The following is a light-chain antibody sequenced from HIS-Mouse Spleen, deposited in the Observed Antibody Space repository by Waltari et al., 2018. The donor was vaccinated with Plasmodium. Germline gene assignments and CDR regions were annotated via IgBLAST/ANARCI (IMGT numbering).Light chain of an antibody. CDR2: KAS. J-gene: IGKJ2*01. CDR3: QQYNSYSYT. Sequence: DIQMTQSPSPLSASVGDRVPIPCRASQSISSWLAWYQQKPGKAPKLLIYKASSLESGVPSRFSGSGSGTEFTLTISSLQPDDFATYYCQQYNSYSYTFGQGTKLEIK. V-gene: IGKV1-5*03. CDR1: QSISSW.